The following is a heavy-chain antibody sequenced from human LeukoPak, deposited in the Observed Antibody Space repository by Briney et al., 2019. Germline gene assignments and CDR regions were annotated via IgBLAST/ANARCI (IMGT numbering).Heavy chain of an antibody. CDR3: ARGPDTAMVDY. Sequence: PSETLSLTCTASGGSISSYYWSWIRQPPGKGLEWLGYIYYSGSTNYNPSLKSRDTISVDTSKNQFSLKLSSVTAADTAVYYCARGPDTAMVDYWGQGTLVTVSS. J-gene: IGHJ4*02. CDR1: GGSISSYY. V-gene: IGHV4-59*01. CDR2: IYYSGST. D-gene: IGHD5-18*01.